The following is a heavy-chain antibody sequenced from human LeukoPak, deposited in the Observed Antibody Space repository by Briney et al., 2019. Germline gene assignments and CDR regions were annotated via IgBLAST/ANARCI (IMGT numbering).Heavy chain of an antibody. CDR3: TKVRERRELLLDY. D-gene: IGHD1-26*01. V-gene: IGHV3-74*01. CDR2: INADGGST. Sequence: GGSLRLSCAASGFSFSSSWMHWVRQAPGKGLVWVSRINADGGSTTYADSVKGRFTISRDNSKNTLYLQMNSLRAEDTAVYYCTKVRERRELLLDYWGQGTLVTVSS. J-gene: IGHJ4*02. CDR1: GFSFSSSW.